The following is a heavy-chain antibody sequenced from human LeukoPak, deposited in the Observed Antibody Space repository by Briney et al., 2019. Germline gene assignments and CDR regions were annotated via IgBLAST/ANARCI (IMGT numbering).Heavy chain of an antibody. D-gene: IGHD2-15*01. V-gene: IGHV4-38-2*01. CDR1: GYSISSGYY. CDR3: ARLNGGSFDY. Sequence: SETLSLTCAVSGYSISSGYYWGWIRQPPGKGLEWIGSIYHSGSTYYNPSLKSRVTISVDTSKNQFSLDLSSVTAADTAVYYCARLNGGSFDYWGQGTLVTVSS. CDR2: IYHSGST. J-gene: IGHJ4*02.